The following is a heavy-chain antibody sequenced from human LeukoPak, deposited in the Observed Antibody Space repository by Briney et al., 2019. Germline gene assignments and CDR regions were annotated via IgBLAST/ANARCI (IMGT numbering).Heavy chain of an antibody. V-gene: IGHV1-46*01. CDR1: GYTFTSYY. CDR3: ARAVIAAFDI. J-gene: IGHJ3*02. D-gene: IGHD2-21*01. CDR2: INPGGST. Sequence: ASVKVSCKASGYTFTSYYMHWVRQAPGQGLEWMGLINPGGSTSYAQKLQGRVTMTRDTSTSTVYMEVSSLRSEDTAVYYCARAVIAAFDIWGQGTMVTVSS.